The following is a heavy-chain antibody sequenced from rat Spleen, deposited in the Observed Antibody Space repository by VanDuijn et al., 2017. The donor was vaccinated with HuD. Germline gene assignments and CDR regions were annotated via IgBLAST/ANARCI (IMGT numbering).Heavy chain of an antibody. D-gene: IGHD1-1*01. CDR2: ISNSGSTT. CDR1: GFTFKNYW. Sequence: EVQLMESGGGLVQPGRSLKLSCVASGFTFKNYWMTWVRQAPKKGLEWVATISNSGSTTYYPDSVKGRFTISRDNAKSSLYLQMNSLKSEDTATYYCAREDYYNGNWYFDFWGPGTMVTVSS. CDR3: AREDYYNGNWYFDF. V-gene: IGHV5-31*01. J-gene: IGHJ1*01.